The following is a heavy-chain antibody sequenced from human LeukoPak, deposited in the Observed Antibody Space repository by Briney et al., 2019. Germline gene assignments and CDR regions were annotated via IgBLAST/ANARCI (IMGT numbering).Heavy chain of an antibody. CDR1: GGSISSGGYS. Sequence: PSETLSLTCAVSGGSISSGGYSWSWIRQPPGKGLEWIGYIYHSGSTYYNPSLKSRVTISVDRSKNQFSLKLSSVTAADTAVYYRARVTTYYYDSSGYSPHFDYWGQGTLVTVSS. D-gene: IGHD3-22*01. CDR2: IYHSGST. J-gene: IGHJ4*02. CDR3: ARVTTYYYDSSGYSPHFDY. V-gene: IGHV4-30-2*01.